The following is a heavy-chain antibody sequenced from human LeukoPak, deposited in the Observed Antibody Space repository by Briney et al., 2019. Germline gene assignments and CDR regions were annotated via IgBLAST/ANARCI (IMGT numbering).Heavy chain of an antibody. CDR2: ISGNAGGT. V-gene: IGHV3-23*01. Sequence: GGSLRLSCAASGFTFSNYAMSWVRQAPGKGLEWVSTISGNAGGTYYADSMRGRFTISRDNSKNTLYLQMNSLRAEDTAVYYCARGGNKIVATNSFDYWGQGTLVTVSS. J-gene: IGHJ4*02. D-gene: IGHD5-12*01. CDR1: GFTFSNYA. CDR3: ARGGNKIVATNSFDY.